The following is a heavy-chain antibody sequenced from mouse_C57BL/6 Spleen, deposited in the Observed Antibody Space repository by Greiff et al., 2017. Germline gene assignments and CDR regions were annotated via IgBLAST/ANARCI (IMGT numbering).Heavy chain of an antibody. CDR2: INPNNGGT. D-gene: IGHD1-1*01. CDR1: GYTFTDYN. V-gene: IGHV1-18*01. Sequence: VQLQQSGPELVKPGASVKIPCKASGYTFTDYNMDWVQQSHGKSLEWIGDINPNNGGTIYNQKFKGKATLTVDKSSSTAYMELRSLTSEDTAVYYCARGGSLAYWGQGTLVTVSA. CDR3: ARGGSLAY. J-gene: IGHJ3*01.